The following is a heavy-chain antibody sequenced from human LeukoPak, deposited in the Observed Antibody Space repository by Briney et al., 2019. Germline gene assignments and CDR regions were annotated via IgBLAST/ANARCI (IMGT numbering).Heavy chain of an antibody. Sequence: SETLSLTCTVSGGSISSYYWSWIRQPPGKGLEWIGYIYYSGNTHYSPSLKGRVTVSQDTSRSRVSLQLTSVTAADTAVYYCARAPLYEYGSGTFVNWGQGTLVTVSS. CDR2: IYYSGNT. CDR3: ARAPLYEYGSGTFVN. CDR1: GGSISSYY. D-gene: IGHD3-10*01. V-gene: IGHV4-59*01. J-gene: IGHJ4*02.